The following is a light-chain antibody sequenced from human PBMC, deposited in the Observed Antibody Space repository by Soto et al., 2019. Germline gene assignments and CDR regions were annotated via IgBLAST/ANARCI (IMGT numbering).Light chain of an antibody. CDR1: QSTSTW. CDR3: QQYITYPYA. Sequence: DIQMTQSPSTLSASVGDRVTITCRASQSTSTWLAWYQQRPGKTPKLLISEASKLESGVPSRFSGSGSGTEFTPTISSLQPDDFATYYCQQYITYPYAFGQGTQVEIK. CDR2: EAS. J-gene: IGKJ1*01. V-gene: IGKV1-5*03.